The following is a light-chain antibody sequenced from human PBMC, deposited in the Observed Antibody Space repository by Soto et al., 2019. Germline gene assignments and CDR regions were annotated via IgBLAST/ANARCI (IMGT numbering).Light chain of an antibody. J-gene: IGKJ1*01. Sequence: DIQMTQSPSTLSASVGDGVTITCRASQTISGWLAWYQQRPGKAPKLLISDASSLRSGVPSRFRGSGSGTEFTLTISRLQPDDFGSYYCQQYESYPWTFGHGTKVEV. CDR3: QQYESYPWT. CDR1: QTISGW. CDR2: DAS. V-gene: IGKV1-5*01.